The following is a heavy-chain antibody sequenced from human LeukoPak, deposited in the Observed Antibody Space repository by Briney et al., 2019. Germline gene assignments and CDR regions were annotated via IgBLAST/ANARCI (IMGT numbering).Heavy chain of an antibody. V-gene: IGHV3-30-3*01. J-gene: IGHJ4*02. D-gene: IGHD2-2*01. Sequence: GGSLRLCCAASGFTFSSYAMHWVRQAPGKGLEWVAVISYDGSNKYYADSVKGRFTISRDNSKNTLYLQMNSLRAEDTAVYYCVKDILHGPHIEPVGSVGPFDDWGQGTLVTVSS. CDR1: GFTFSSYA. CDR3: VKDILHGPHIEPVGSVGPFDD. CDR2: ISYDGSNK.